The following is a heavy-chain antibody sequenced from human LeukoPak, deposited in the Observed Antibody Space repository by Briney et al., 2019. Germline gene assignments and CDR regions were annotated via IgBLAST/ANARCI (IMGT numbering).Heavy chain of an antibody. CDR3: AREGFFAIQTRRPGDFDY. V-gene: IGHV1-18*04. CDR2: ISAYNGNT. CDR1: GYTFTSYC. Sequence: ASVKVSCKASGYTFTSYCISWVRQAPGQGLEWMVWISAYNGNTNYAQKLQGRVTMTTDTSTSTAYMELSSLRSDDTPGYYCAREGFFAIQTRRPGDFDYWGEGALVTVSS. J-gene: IGHJ4*02. D-gene: IGHD6-25*01.